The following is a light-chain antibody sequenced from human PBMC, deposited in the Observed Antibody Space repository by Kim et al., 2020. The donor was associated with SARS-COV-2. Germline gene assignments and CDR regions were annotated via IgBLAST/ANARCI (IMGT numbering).Light chain of an antibody. J-gene: IGKJ4*01. CDR2: AAS. CDR3: QQLSRYPLT. CDR1: QGISSY. Sequence: DIQLTQSPSSLSASVGDRVTITCRASQGISSYLDWYQQKPGKAPKLLIYAASTLQSGVPSRFSGSGSGTDFTLTISSLQPEDFATYYCQQLSRYPLTFGQGTKVEIK. V-gene: IGKV1-9*01.